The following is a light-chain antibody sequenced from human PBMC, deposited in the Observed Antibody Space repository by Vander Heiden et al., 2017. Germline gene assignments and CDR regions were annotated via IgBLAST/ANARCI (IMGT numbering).Light chain of an antibody. CDR3: QQYDNLPPFT. CDR2: DAS. V-gene: IGKV1-33*01. Sequence: DSQMTHSPSSLSASVGDRVTITGRASQDISNYLNWYQQKPGKAPKLLIYDASNLETGVASRFSGSGCGTDFTFTISSLQHEDIATYYCQQYDNLPPFTFGHGTKVDIK. J-gene: IGKJ3*01. CDR1: QDISNY.